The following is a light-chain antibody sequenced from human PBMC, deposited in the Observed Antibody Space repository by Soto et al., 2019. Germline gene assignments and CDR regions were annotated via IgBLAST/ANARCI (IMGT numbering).Light chain of an antibody. CDR3: QQYGNSPPT. CDR1: QRVSSSY. V-gene: IGKV3-20*01. Sequence: EIVLTQSPGTLSLSLGARATLSCRASQRVSSSYLAWNQQKPGQAPRPLIYGASSRATSIPDRFSGSGSGTDFTLTISRLEPEDFAVYYCQQYGNSPPTFGQGTKV. J-gene: IGKJ1*01. CDR2: GAS.